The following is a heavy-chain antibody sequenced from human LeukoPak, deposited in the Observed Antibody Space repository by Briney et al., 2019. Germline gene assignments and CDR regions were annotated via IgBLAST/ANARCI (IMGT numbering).Heavy chain of an antibody. V-gene: IGHV3-74*01. CDR1: GFTFTNYW. CDR2: MNSDGTSI. Sequence: AGGSLRLSCVVSGFTFTNYWMQWVRHVPGKGLVWVARMNSDGTSIIHADSVKGRFTISRDNAENTLYLQMNSLRPEDTALYYCAGSQSGVFDVWGQGTMVIVSS. CDR3: AGSQSGVFDV. J-gene: IGHJ3*01. D-gene: IGHD2-15*01.